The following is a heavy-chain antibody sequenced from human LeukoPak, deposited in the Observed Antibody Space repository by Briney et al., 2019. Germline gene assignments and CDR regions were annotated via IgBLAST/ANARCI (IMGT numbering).Heavy chain of an antibody. Sequence: SETLSLTCTVSGDSISSDIYSWGWIRQPPGKGLEWIGTIYYGGSTYYNPSLKSRVTTSVDPSKNQFSLRLSSVTAADTAVYYCARLYSGSYYERDYWGQGTLVTVSS. V-gene: IGHV4-39*01. D-gene: IGHD1-26*01. CDR2: IYYGGST. CDR3: ARLYSGSYYERDY. J-gene: IGHJ4*02. CDR1: GDSISSDIYS.